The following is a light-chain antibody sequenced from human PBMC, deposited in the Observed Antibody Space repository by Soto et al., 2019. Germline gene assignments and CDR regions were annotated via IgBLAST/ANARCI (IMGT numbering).Light chain of an antibody. Sequence: QSALTQPASVSGSPGQSITISCTGTSSDVGAYDYVSWYQQHPGKAPKLMIYEVSNRPSGVSNRFSGSKSGNTASLTISGLQAEDEADYYCSSYTESSTRVFGGGTQLTVL. V-gene: IGLV2-14*01. CDR1: SSDVGAYDY. J-gene: IGLJ3*02. CDR3: SSYTESSTRV. CDR2: EVS.